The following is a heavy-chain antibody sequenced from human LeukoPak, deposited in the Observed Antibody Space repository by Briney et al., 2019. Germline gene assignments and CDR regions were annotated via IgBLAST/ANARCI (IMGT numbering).Heavy chain of an antibody. V-gene: IGHV3-9*01. CDR1: GFTFDDYA. CDR3: AKDREWELLGVFDY. J-gene: IGHJ4*02. D-gene: IGHD1-26*01. CDR2: ISWNSGSI. Sequence: GGSLRLSCEASGFTFDDYAMHWVRQAPGKGLEWVSGISWNSGSIGYADSVKGRFTISRDNAKNSLYLQMSSLRAEDTALYYCAKDREWELLGVFDYWGQGTLVTVSS.